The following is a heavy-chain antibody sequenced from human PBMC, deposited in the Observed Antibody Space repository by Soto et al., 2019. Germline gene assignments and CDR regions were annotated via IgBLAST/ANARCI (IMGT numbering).Heavy chain of an antibody. D-gene: IGHD6-13*01. V-gene: IGHV4-39*01. J-gene: IGHJ5*02. CDR2: IYYSGST. CDR3: ARGSGSSWYNWFDP. CDR1: GGSISSSSYY. Sequence: SETLSLTCTVSGGSISSSSYYWGWIRQPPGKGLEWIGSIYYSGSTYYNPSLKSRVTISVDTSKNQFSLKLSSVTAADTAVYYCARGSGSSWYNWFDPWGQGTLVTVSS.